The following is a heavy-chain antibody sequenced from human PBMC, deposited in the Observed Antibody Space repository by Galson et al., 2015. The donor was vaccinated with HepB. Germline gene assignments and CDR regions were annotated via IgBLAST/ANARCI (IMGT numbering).Heavy chain of an antibody. J-gene: IGHJ5*02. Sequence: SLRLSCAASGFTFSSYAMTWVRQAPGKGLEWVSAISGSGGSTYYADSVKGRFTISRDNSKNTLFLQMNSLRVEDTAVYYCAKDLGAAYRTGTNNWFDPWGQGTLVTVSS. CDR2: ISGSGGST. CDR1: GFTFSSYA. V-gene: IGHV3-23*01. D-gene: IGHD1-1*01. CDR3: AKDLGAAYRTGTNNWFDP.